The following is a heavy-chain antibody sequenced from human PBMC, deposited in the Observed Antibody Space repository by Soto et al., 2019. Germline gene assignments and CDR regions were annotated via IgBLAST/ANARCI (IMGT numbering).Heavy chain of an antibody. Sequence: GGSLRLSCAASGSTFSNYGMHWVRQAPGKGLEWVAIIWHDGNNKYYADSVRGRFIISRDNSKNRLYLQMNSLRAEDTAVYYCASDLVGASDSYGLDVWVQGTPVTVSS. V-gene: IGHV3-33*01. J-gene: IGHJ6*02. CDR1: GSTFSNYG. CDR2: IWHDGNNK. CDR3: ASDLVGASDSYGLDV. D-gene: IGHD1-26*01.